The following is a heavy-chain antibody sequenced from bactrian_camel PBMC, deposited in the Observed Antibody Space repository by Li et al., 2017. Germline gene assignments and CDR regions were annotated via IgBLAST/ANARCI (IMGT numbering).Heavy chain of an antibody. V-gene: IGHV3S53*01. D-gene: IGHD2*01. J-gene: IGHJ4*01. CDR2: IDSDGTT. Sequence: HVQLVESGGGAVQSGGSLRLSCVASGYRGRCMAWFRQAPGKEREAVAHIDSDGTTRYADPVKGRFTISRDNATNTVYLQMNSLRPEDTAVYYCVSLVGRPLVHQGTQVTVS. CDR1: GYRGRC.